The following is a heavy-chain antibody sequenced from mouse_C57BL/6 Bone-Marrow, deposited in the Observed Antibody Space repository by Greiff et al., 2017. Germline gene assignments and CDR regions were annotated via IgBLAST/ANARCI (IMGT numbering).Heavy chain of an antibody. CDR3: AKYYSNFYYAMDY. D-gene: IGHD2-5*01. CDR2: INPGSGGT. CDR1: GYAFTNYL. V-gene: IGHV1-54*01. Sequence: QVQLQQSGAELVRPGTSVKVSCKASGYAFTNYLIEWVKQRPGQGLEWIGVINPGSGGTNYNEKFKGKATLTADKSSSTAYMQLSSLTSEDSAVYFCAKYYSNFYYAMDYWGQGTSVTVSS. J-gene: IGHJ4*01.